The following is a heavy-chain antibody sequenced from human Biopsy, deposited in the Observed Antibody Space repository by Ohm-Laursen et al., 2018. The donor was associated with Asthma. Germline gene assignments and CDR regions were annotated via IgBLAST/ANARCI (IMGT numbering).Heavy chain of an antibody. D-gene: IGHD6-19*01. CDR3: AREGIAVAHFDY. V-gene: IGHV3-30-3*01. CDR1: GFTFSSHA. J-gene: IGHJ4*02. Sequence: SLRLSCAASGFTFSSHAMHWVRQAPGKGLEWVAVISYDGSNKYYADSVKGRFTISRDNSKNTLYLQMNSLRAEDTAVYYCAREGIAVAHFDYWGQGTLVTVSS. CDR2: ISYDGSNK.